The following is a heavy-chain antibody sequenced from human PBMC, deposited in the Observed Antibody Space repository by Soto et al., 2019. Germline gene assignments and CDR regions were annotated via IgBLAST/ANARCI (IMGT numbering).Heavy chain of an antibody. Sequence: GGSLRLSCTASGFTFGDYAMSWFRQAPGKGLEWVGFIRSKAYGGTTEYAASVKGRFTISRDDSKSIAHLQMNSLKTEDTAVYYCTRGTNYYDSRGYLGYYYYYGMDVWGQGTTVTVSS. CDR2: IRSKAYGGTT. CDR3: TRGTNYYDSRGYLGYYYYYGMDV. D-gene: IGHD3-22*01. J-gene: IGHJ6*02. CDR1: GFTFGDYA. V-gene: IGHV3-49*03.